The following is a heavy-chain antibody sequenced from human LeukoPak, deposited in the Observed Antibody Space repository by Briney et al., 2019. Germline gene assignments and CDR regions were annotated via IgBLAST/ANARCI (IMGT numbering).Heavy chain of an antibody. CDR3: TRDTFGARDS. CDR2: INEDGSST. Sequence: GESLKISCAASGYTFSSYWMRWVRQGPGKGLVWVSRINEDGSSTSYAESVRGRFTISRDNAKNTLYLQMNSLRAEDAAVYYCTRDTFGARDSWGQGTLVTVSS. V-gene: IGHV3-74*01. J-gene: IGHJ4*02. CDR1: GYTFSSYW. D-gene: IGHD3-10*01.